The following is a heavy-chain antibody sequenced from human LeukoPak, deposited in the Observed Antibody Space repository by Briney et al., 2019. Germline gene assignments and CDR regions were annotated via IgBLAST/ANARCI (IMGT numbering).Heavy chain of an antibody. CDR1: GYTFSGTGWY. D-gene: IGHD3-10*01. CDR2: IYPYTGAA. V-gene: IGHV1-2*02. Sequence: ASVNVSGKASGYTFSGTGWYLYWLRQAPGQGRVCMAWIYPYTGAAHYAQKFQGRVAMTRDTSISTAYMELRRLRPDDTAVSYCARDRPAQMVDFDYWGQGTLVTVSS. CDR3: ARDRPAQMVDFDY. J-gene: IGHJ4*02.